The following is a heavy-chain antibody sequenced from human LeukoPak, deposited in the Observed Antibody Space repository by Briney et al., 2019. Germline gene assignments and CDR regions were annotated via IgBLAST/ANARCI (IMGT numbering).Heavy chain of an antibody. J-gene: IGHJ4*02. CDR2: INHSGST. CDR3: ARGRGIYSYGPLSYFFDY. CDR1: GGSFSGYY. V-gene: IGHV4-34*01. D-gene: IGHD5-18*01. Sequence: SETLSLTCAVYGGSFSGYYWSWIRQPPGKGLEWIGEINHSGSTNYNPSLKSRVTISVDTSKNQFSLKLSSVSAADTAVYYCARGRGIYSYGPLSYFFDYWGQGTLVTVSS.